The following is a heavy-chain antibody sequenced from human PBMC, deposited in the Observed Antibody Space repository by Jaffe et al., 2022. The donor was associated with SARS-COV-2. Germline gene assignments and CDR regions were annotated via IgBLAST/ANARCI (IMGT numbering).Heavy chain of an antibody. CDR3: ARLGGSATGLLWFGESYWFDP. J-gene: IGHJ5*02. CDR2: IYYSGST. V-gene: IGHV4-59*01. CDR1: GGSISSYY. D-gene: IGHD3-10*01. Sequence: QVQLQESGPGLVKPSETLSLTCTVSGGSISSYYWSWIRQPPGKGLEWIGYIYYSGSTNYNPSLKSRVTISVDTSKNQFSLKLSSVTAADTAVYYCARLGGSATGLLWFGESYWFDPWGQGTLVTVSS.